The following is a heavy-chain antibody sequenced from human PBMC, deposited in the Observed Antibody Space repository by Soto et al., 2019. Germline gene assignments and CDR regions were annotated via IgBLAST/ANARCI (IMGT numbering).Heavy chain of an antibody. CDR3: AKDHDILTDAFDI. CDR2: ISGSGGST. Sequence: GGSLRLSCAASGFTFSSYAMSWVRQAPGKGLEWVSAISGSGGSTYYADSVKGRFTISRDNSKKTLYLQMNSLRAEDTAVYYCAKDHDILTDAFDIWGQGTMVTVSS. D-gene: IGHD3-9*01. J-gene: IGHJ3*02. CDR1: GFTFSSYA. V-gene: IGHV3-23*01.